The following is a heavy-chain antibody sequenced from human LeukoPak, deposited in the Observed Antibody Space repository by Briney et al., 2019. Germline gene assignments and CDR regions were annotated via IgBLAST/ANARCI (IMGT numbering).Heavy chain of an antibody. D-gene: IGHD6-19*01. V-gene: IGHV3-23*01. CDR2: ISASGGTT. CDR3: AKGRSNSGYSPFDY. Sequence: GGSLRLSCAASGFIFRTYTMSWVRQAPGKGLEWASRISASGGTTYNADSVKGRFTISRDNSKDTLYLQMKSLRADDTAVYYCAKGRSNSGYSPFDYWGQGTLVTVSS. CDR1: GFIFRTYT. J-gene: IGHJ4*02.